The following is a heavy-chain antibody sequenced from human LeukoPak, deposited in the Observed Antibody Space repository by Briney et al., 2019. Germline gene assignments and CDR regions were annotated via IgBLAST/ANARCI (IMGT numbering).Heavy chain of an antibody. J-gene: IGHJ4*02. CDR3: AKRPSDYGDYVTYFYY. CDR2: ISDDGRNK. Sequence: GGSLRLSCAASGFSFISYGMHWVRQAPGKGLEWVGVISDDGRNKNYADSVKGRFTISRDNSKDTLYLQMNSLRDEDTAVYYCAKRPSDYGDYVTYFYYWGQGTLVTVSS. CDR1: GFSFISYG. D-gene: IGHD4-17*01. V-gene: IGHV3-30*18.